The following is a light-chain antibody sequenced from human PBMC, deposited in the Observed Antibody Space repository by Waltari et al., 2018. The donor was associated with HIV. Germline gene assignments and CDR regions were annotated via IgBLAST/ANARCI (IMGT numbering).Light chain of an antibody. V-gene: IGLV10-54*04. CDR1: ENNVGYQG. CDR3: LAWDTAFSGWV. Sequence: PSVSADLDLTAKLTCSGNENNVGYQGAAWLQHHQGHPPKLLTYRNDGRPSGVSDRFSASRSGDTASLIISGLQPEDEADYYCLAWDTAFSGWVFGSGTHLIV. CDR2: RND. J-gene: IGLJ3*02.